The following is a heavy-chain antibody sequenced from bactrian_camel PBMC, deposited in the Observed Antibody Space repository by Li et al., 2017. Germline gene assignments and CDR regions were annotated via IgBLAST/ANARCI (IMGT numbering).Heavy chain of an antibody. D-gene: IGHD3*01. CDR3: TAAHGY. V-gene: IGHV3S40*01. CDR2: ISGGGGTT. Sequence: VQLVESGGGLVQPGGSLRLSCAASGFTFSTYYTSWVRQAPGKGLEWISISGGGGTTYYTASLKGRFTMSRDNAKNTVYLQMNSLETEDTGVYYCTAAHGYWGQGTQVT. CDR1: GFTFSTYY. J-gene: IGHJ4*01.